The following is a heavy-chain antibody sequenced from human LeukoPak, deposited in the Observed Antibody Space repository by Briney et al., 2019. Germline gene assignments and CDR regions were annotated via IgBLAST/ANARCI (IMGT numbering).Heavy chain of an antibody. V-gene: IGHV3-33*01. Sequence: GGSLRLSCVASGFTFSSFGMHWVRQTPGKGLEWVSFIWFDGSEKYYADSVKGRFTISRDNSKNTLTLQMNGLRVEDTAVYHCARTFDSSGYDYGHYFDYWGQGALVTVSS. CDR3: ARTFDSSGYDYGHYFDY. J-gene: IGHJ4*02. CDR1: GFTFSSFG. D-gene: IGHD3-22*01. CDR2: IWFDGSEK.